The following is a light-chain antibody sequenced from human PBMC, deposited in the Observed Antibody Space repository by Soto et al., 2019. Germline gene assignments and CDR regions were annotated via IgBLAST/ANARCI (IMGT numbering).Light chain of an antibody. CDR1: QSVLYRSNNKNY. Sequence: DIVMTQSPDSLAVSLGERATINCKSSQSVLYRSNNKNYLAWYQQKPRQPPKLLIYWASTRESGVPDRFSGSGSWTDFSLSISSLQAEDVAVYYCQQYYSSWTFGQGTKVEIK. V-gene: IGKV4-1*01. CDR2: WAS. CDR3: QQYYSSWT. J-gene: IGKJ1*01.